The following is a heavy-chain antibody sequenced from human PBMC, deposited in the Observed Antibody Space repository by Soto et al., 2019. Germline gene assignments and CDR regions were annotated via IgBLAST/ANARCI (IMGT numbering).Heavy chain of an antibody. CDR1: GGSISAYY. CDR2: IYHTT. CDR3: ARTSPVAGGFDY. D-gene: IGHD6-19*01. J-gene: IGHJ4*02. V-gene: IGHV4-59*01. Sequence: QVQLQESGPGLVKPSETLSLTCTVSGGSISAYYWSWIRQPPGKGLEWIGYIYHTTNYNPSLKSRVTISVNTSKNQFSLKVTSVTAADTAVYYCARTSPVAGGFDYWGQGTLVTVSS.